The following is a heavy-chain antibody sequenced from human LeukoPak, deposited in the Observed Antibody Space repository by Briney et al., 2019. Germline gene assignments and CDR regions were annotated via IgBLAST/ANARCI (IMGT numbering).Heavy chain of an antibody. Sequence: ASVKVSCKVPGYMLTEVSIHWVRQAPGKGLEGMGSFDPDDGETIYAQKFQGRLSMTEDTSAATAYMELSSLRSEDTAVYFCAAERELISWGQGTLVTVSS. V-gene: IGHV1-24*01. J-gene: IGHJ5*02. D-gene: IGHD1-26*01. CDR1: GYMLTEVS. CDR2: FDPDDGET. CDR3: AAERELIS.